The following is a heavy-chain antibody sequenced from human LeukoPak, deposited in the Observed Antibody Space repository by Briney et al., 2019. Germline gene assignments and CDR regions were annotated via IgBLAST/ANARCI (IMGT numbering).Heavy chain of an antibody. CDR3: ARRAGTGGRDYFDY. V-gene: IGHV4-59*08. D-gene: IGHD3/OR15-3a*01. J-gene: IGHJ4*02. CDR2: VYYSGST. Sequence: PSETLSLTCTVSGGSISSYYWSWIRQPPGEGLEWIGYVYYSGSTNYNPSLKSRVTISVETSKNQFSLNLSSVTAADTAVYYCARRAGTGGRDYFDYWGQGTLVTVSS. CDR1: GGSISSYY.